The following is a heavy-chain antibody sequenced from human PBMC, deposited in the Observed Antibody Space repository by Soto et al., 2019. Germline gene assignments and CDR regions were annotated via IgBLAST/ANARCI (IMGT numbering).Heavy chain of an antibody. J-gene: IGHJ4*02. Sequence: GGSLRLSCAASGFTFSIYGMHWVRQAPGKGLEWVAVIWYDGSNKYYADSVKGRFTISRDNSKNTLYLQMNSLRAEDTAVYYCAAVPSIYDYVWGSYRYTGRSRDLYYFDYWGQGTLVTVSS. CDR2: IWYDGSNK. V-gene: IGHV3-33*01. CDR1: GFTFSIYG. CDR3: AAVPSIYDYVWGSYRYTGRSRDLYYFDY. D-gene: IGHD3-16*02.